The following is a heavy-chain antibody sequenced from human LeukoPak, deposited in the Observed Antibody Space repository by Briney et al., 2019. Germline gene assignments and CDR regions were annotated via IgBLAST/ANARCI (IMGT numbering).Heavy chain of an antibody. CDR3: AKPRYSSMEFDY. CDR1: GFTFSSYG. V-gene: IGHV3-30*18. CDR2: ISYDGSNK. J-gene: IGHJ4*02. D-gene: IGHD6-13*01. Sequence: GGSLRLSCAASGFTFSSYGMHWVRQAPGKGLEWAAVISYDGSNKYYADSVKGRFTISRDNSKNTLYLQMNSLRAEDTAVYYCAKPRYSSMEFDYWGQGTLVTVSS.